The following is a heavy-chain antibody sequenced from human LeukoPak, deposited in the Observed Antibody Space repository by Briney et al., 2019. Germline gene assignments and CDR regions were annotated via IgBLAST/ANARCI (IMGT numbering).Heavy chain of an antibody. Sequence: SSETLSLTCTVSGGSISSWYWSWIRQPPGKGLEWIGYIYDSGNTNYNPSLRTRVTISVDTSKNQLSLNLSSVTAADTAVYYCARETKLMGYSSGLGFNYWGQGTLVTVSS. J-gene: IGHJ4*02. D-gene: IGHD6-19*01. CDR1: GGSISSWY. CDR2: IYDSGNT. V-gene: IGHV4-59*01. CDR3: ARETKLMGYSSGLGFNY.